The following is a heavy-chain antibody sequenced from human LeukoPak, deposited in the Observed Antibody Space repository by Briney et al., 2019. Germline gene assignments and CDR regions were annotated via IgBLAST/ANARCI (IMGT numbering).Heavy chain of an antibody. J-gene: IGHJ4*02. CDR3: AKGSERFLEWLLSFYFDY. Sequence: GGSLRLSCAASGFTFSSYATSWVRQAPGKGLEWVSAISGSGGSTYYADSVKGRFTISRDNSKNTLYLQMNSLRAEDTAVYYCAKGSERFLEWLLSFYFDYWGQGTLVTVSS. CDR2: ISGSGGST. V-gene: IGHV3-23*01. D-gene: IGHD3-3*01. CDR1: GFTFSSYA.